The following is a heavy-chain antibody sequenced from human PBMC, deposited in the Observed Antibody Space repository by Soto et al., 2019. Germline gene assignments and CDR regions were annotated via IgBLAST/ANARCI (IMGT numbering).Heavy chain of an antibody. CDR3: ARDRRAARLFIDY. D-gene: IGHD6-13*01. J-gene: IGHJ4*02. Sequence: ASVKVSCKASGYTFTSYYMHWVRQAPGQGLGWMGIINPSGGSTSYAQKFQGRVTITRDTSTSTVYMELSSLRSEDTAVYYCARDRRAARLFIDYWGQGTMVTVSS. CDR1: GYTFTSYY. V-gene: IGHV1-46*01. CDR2: INPSGGST.